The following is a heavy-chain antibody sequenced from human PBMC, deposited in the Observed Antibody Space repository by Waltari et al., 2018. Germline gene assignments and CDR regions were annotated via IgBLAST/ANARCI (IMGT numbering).Heavy chain of an antibody. V-gene: IGHV7-4-1*02. Sequence: QVQLVQAGSELKKPGASVKVSCQASGYTLTSYAMNWVRQAPGEGLEWMGWLNSTAGIPTYAPFFTGRFGCALDTSVSSAYRQISSLKAEDTAVYYCARDAPAYGDFYSYYWGQGTLVTVSS. CDR1: GYTLTSYA. J-gene: IGHJ4*02. CDR2: LNSTAGIP. D-gene: IGHD4-17*01. CDR3: ARDAPAYGDFYSYY.